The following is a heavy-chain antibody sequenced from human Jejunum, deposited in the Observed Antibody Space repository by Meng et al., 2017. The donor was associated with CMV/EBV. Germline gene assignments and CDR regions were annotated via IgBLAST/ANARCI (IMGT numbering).Heavy chain of an antibody. CDR2: VSNDGSEK. J-gene: IGHJ4*02. D-gene: IGHD6-13*01. Sequence: QVQLVQAGAEVKKPGSSVKVSCKASGGTFSSYALHWVRQAPGKGLGWVAVVSNDGSEKYYADYVKGRFTSSRDSSTNTVYLQMNSLRADDTAVYYCARGGLTGIFDYWGQGTLVTVSS. CDR3: ARGGLTGIFDY. V-gene: IGHV3-30-3*01. CDR1: GGTFSSYA.